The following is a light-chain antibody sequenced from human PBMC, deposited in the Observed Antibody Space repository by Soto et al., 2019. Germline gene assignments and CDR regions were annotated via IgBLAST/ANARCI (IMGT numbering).Light chain of an antibody. CDR2: GAS. CDR3: QQYFEWPPMT. V-gene: IGKV3-15*01. J-gene: IGKJ1*01. Sequence: VMTQSPATVSVSPLEIATLSFWASETVATNLAWYQQKPGQAPRLLISGASTRAAGISDRFRGSGSGTEFTLTISSLRSEDSAIYYCQQYFEWPPMTFGQGTKVDIK. CDR1: ETVATN.